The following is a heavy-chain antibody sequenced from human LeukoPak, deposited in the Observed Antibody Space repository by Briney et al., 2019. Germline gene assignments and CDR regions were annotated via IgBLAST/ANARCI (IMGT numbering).Heavy chain of an antibody. D-gene: IGHD6-13*01. Sequence: SETLSLTCTVSCGSIDSNSWTWIRQPPGKGLEWIGYIYYSGATNYNTSLKSRVTMSVDMSKNQFSLKLSSVTDADTAVYYCARRSSSWKNWFDPWGQGTLVTVSS. J-gene: IGHJ5*02. CDR2: IYYSGAT. CDR3: ARRSSSWKNWFDP. CDR1: CGSIDSNS. V-gene: IGHV4-59*12.